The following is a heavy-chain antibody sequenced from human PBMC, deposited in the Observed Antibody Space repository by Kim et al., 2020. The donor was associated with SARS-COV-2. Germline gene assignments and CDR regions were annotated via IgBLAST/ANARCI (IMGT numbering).Heavy chain of an antibody. V-gene: IGHV4-4*07. CDR1: GGSISSYY. D-gene: IGHD3-22*01. J-gene: IGHJ6*02. Sequence: SETLSLTCTVSGGSISSYYWSWIRQPAGKGLEWIGRIYTSGSTNYNPSLKSRVTMSVDTSKNQFSLKLSSVTAADTAVYYCARDFTMMMPLPYGMDVWGQGNTVTVSS. CDR3: ARDFTMMMPLPYGMDV. CDR2: IYTSGST.